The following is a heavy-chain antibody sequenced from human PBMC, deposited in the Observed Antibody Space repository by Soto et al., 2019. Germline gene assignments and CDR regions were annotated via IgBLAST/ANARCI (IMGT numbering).Heavy chain of an antibody. V-gene: IGHV4-30-2*01. D-gene: IGHD3-16*01. CDR1: GGSISSGGYS. CDR3: ARRLSNYYGMDV. Sequence: TSETLSLTCAVSGGSISSGGYSWSWIRQPPGKGLEWIGYIYHSGSTYYNPSLKSRATISVDRSKNQFSLKLSSVTAADTAVYFCARRLSNYYGMDVWGQGTTVTVSS. CDR2: IYHSGST. J-gene: IGHJ6*02.